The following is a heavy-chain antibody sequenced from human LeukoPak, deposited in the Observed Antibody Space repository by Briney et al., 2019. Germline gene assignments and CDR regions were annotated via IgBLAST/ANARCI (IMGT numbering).Heavy chain of an antibody. CDR3: ASRFQQWSPAYFDS. Sequence: PSETLSLTCSVSAGSISSGGYYWSWIRQHPGRGLEWIGYSYYGGSTYYNPSLKSRVTISLDTSKNQFSLKLTSVTAADTAVYYCASRFQQWSPAYFDSWGQGTLVTVSS. V-gene: IGHV4-31*03. CDR1: AGSISSGGYY. D-gene: IGHD2-15*01. CDR2: SYYGGST. J-gene: IGHJ4*02.